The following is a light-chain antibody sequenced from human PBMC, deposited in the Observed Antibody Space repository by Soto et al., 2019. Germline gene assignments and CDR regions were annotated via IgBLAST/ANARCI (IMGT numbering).Light chain of an antibody. V-gene: IGLV2-11*01. J-gene: IGLJ1*01. CDR2: DVT. Sequence: QSVLTQQRSGSGSPGQSVTISCTGTSSDVGGYNYVSWYQQHPDKAPKVMIYDVTKRPSGVPDRFSGSKSGNTASLTISGLQAEDESDYYCCSYAGGNYVFGTGTKSPS. CDR3: CSYAGGNYV. CDR1: SSDVGGYNY.